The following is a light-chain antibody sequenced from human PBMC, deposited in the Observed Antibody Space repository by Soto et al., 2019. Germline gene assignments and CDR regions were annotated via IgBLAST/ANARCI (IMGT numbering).Light chain of an antibody. Sequence: EILMTQSPATLSVSPGERATLSCRASQSVRSNLAWYQQKPGQAPRLLIDGASTRAPGTPARFTGSGSGTEFPLTISSLQPEDVAVYYCQQYNNWLTFGGGTKVEIK. CDR2: GAS. CDR1: QSVRSN. CDR3: QQYNNWLT. V-gene: IGKV3-15*01. J-gene: IGKJ4*01.